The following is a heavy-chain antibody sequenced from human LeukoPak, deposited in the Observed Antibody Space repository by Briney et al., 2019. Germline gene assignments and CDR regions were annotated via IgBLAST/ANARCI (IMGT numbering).Heavy chain of an antibody. D-gene: IGHD6-13*01. J-gene: IGHJ4*02. CDR3: ARETAADGKPYDY. CDR2: IWYDGSNK. V-gene: IGHV3-33*01. Sequence: SLTLSRAASGFTFSSYGMHWVRQAPGKGLEWVAVIWYDGSNKYYADSVKGRFTISRDNPKNTLYLQMNSLRGDDTAVYYCARETAADGKPYDYWGQGTLVTVSS. CDR1: GFTFSSYG.